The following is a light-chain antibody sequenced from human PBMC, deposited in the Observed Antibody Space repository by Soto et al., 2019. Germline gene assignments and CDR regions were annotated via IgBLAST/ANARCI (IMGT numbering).Light chain of an antibody. CDR3: QQYSSLWT. CDR2: GES. V-gene: IGKV3-20*01. Sequence: IVMTQSPATLSVSPGERATLSCRASQSVDSFLVWYQQKPGQPPSLLIYGESSRATGIPDRFSGSGSGTDFTLSISRLEPEDFAVYYCQQYSSLWTVGQGTKVEIK. J-gene: IGKJ1*01. CDR1: QSVDSF.